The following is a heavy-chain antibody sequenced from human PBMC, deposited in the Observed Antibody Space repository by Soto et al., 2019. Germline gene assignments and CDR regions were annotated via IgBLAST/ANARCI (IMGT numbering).Heavy chain of an antibody. D-gene: IGHD3-3*01. J-gene: IGHJ4*02. CDR3: TTGGGDYDFWSLDY. CDR2: IKSKTDGGTT. V-gene: IGHV3-15*01. Sequence: EVQLVESGGGLVKPGGSLRLSCAASGFTFSNAWMSWVRQAPGKGLEWVGRIKSKTDGGTTDYAAPVKGRFTISRDDSKNTLYLQMNSLKTEDTAVYYCTTGGGDYDFWSLDYWGQGTLVTVSS. CDR1: GFTFSNAW.